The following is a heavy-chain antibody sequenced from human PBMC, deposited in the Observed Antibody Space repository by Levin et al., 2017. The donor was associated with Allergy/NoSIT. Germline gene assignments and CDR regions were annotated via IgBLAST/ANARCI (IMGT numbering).Heavy chain of an antibody. D-gene: IGHD3-16*01. CDR1: GFTFSTYG. CDR3: AKGGDMDV. Sequence: SCGASGFTFSTYGMHWVRQAPGKGLEWVAIITSDGSHKYYADSVKGRFTISRDNSKNRVYLQMDSLRDEDSALYYCAKGGDMDVWGQGTTVTVSS. V-gene: IGHV3-30*18. CDR2: ITSDGSHK. J-gene: IGHJ6*02.